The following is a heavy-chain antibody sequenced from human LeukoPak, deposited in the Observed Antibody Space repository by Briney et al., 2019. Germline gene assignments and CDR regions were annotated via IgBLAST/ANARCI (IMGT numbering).Heavy chain of an antibody. V-gene: IGHV3-11*01. Sequence: GGSLRLSCAASEFTFSDYYMSWIRQAPGKGLEWVSYISSSGSTIYYADSVKGRFTISRDNAKNSLYLQMNSLRAEDTAAYYCVRDYRACFDYWGQGTLVTVSS. J-gene: IGHJ4*02. D-gene: IGHD3-16*02. CDR2: ISSSGSTI. CDR1: EFTFSDYY. CDR3: VRDYRACFDY.